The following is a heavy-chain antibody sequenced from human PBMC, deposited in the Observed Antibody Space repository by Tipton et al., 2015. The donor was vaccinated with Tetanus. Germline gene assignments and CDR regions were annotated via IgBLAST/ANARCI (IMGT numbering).Heavy chain of an antibody. CDR2: ISSSSSYI. J-gene: IGHJ4*02. CDR3: ARGERMTGVFDY. Sequence: SPRLSCAAPGFTFSSYSMNWVRQAPGKGLEWVSSISSSSSYIYYADSVKGRFTISRDNAKNSLYLQMNSLRAEDTAVYYCARGERMTGVFDYWGQGTLVTVSS. V-gene: IGHV3-21*01. D-gene: IGHD2/OR15-2a*01. CDR1: GFTFSSYS.